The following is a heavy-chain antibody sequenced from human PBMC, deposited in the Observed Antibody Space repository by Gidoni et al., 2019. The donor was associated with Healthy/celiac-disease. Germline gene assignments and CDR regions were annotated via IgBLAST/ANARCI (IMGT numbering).Heavy chain of an antibody. CDR1: GSTFDEYG. Sequence: EVQLVESGGGVVRPGGSLRPPCAVYGSTFDEYGMSWVRHAPGKGLEWCSGINWNGGSTGYADAVKGRFTISRDNAKNALYLQMNSLRAEDTALYYCAREYGSGSYYNGPWGYWGQGTLVTVSS. CDR2: INWNGGST. V-gene: IGHV3-20*04. J-gene: IGHJ4*02. CDR3: AREYGSGSYYNGPWGY. D-gene: IGHD3-10*01.